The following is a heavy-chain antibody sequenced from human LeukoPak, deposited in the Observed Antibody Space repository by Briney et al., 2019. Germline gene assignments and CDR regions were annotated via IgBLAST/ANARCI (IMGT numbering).Heavy chain of an antibody. Sequence: ASVKVSCKASGYTFTSYGISWVRQAPGQGLEWMGWISAYNGNTNYAQKLQGRVTMTTDTSTSTAYMELRSLRSDDTAVYYCAIILGIAAAGTEGYAFDIWGQGTMVTVSS. V-gene: IGHV1-18*01. CDR2: ISAYNGNT. CDR3: AIILGIAAAGTEGYAFDI. D-gene: IGHD6-13*01. J-gene: IGHJ3*02. CDR1: GYTFTSYG.